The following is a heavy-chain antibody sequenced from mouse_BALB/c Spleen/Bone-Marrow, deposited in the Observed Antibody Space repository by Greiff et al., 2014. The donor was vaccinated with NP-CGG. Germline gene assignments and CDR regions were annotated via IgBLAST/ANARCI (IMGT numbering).Heavy chain of an antibody. J-gene: IGHJ2*01. CDR2: ISSGGSYT. Sequence: EVQVVESGGGLVKPGGSLKLSCAASGFTFSTYAMSWVRQTPEKRLEWVATISSGGSYTYYPDSVKGRFTISRDNAKNTLYLQMSSLRSEDTAMYYCARITTVVATGDYWGQGTTLTVSS. CDR1: GFTFSTYA. D-gene: IGHD1-1*01. V-gene: IGHV5-9-3*01. CDR3: ARITTVVATGDY.